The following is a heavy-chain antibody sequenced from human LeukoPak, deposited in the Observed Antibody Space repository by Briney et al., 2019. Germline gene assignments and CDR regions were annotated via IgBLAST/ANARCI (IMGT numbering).Heavy chain of an antibody. CDR3: TREDY. CDR2: INANSGAT. CDR1: GYTFTAHY. V-gene: IGHV1-2*02. Sequence: GASVKVSCKTSGYTFTAHYMHWVRQAPGQGGEWMGWINANSGATQYAQKFQGRVTITRGTSISTAYMELRRLTSDDTAIYYCTREDYWGQGTLVTVSS. J-gene: IGHJ4*02.